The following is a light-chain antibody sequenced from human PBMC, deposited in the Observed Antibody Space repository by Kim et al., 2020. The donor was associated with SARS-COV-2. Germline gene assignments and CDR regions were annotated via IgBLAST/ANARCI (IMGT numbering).Light chain of an antibody. CDR1: FSNIGSNT. CDR2: LTN. Sequence: QSVLTQPPSASGTPGQRVTISCSGSFSNIGSNTVNWYRQVPGTAPQVLIYLTNHRPSGVPDRFSGSKSATSASLAISGLQSDDEADYYCTVWDDNLKAVLFGGGTQLTVL. V-gene: IGLV1-44*01. CDR3: TVWDDNLKAVL. J-gene: IGLJ2*01.